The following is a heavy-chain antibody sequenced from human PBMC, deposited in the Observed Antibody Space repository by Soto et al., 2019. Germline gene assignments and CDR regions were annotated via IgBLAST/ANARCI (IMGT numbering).Heavy chain of an antibody. CDR3: ARGEDFWSGYYTGFGY. J-gene: IGHJ4*02. D-gene: IGHD3-3*01. V-gene: IGHV1-69*13. CDR2: IIPIFGTA. CDR1: GGTFSSYA. Sequence: SVKVSCKASGGTFSSYAISWVRQAPGQGLEWMGGIIPIFGTANYAQKFQGRVTITADESTSTAYMELSSLRSEDTAVYYCARGEDFWSGYYTGFGYWGQGTLVTVSS.